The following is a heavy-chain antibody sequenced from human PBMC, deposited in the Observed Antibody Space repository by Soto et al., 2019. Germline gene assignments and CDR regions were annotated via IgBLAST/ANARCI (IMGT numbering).Heavy chain of an antibody. J-gene: IGHJ4*02. V-gene: IGHV3-48*01. D-gene: IGHD2-2*01. Sequence: GGSLRLSCAASGFTFSSYGMNWVRQAPGKGLEWVSYISSSSSTIYYADSVKGRFTISRDNAKNSLYLQMNSLRAEDTAVYYCARMYCSSTSCPNDYWGQGTLVTVSS. CDR2: ISSSSSTI. CDR1: GFTFSSYG. CDR3: ARMYCSSTSCPNDY.